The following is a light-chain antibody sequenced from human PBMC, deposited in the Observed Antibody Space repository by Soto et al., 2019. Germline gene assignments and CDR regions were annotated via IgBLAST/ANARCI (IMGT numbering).Light chain of an antibody. CDR2: DSN. V-gene: IGLV1-51*01. Sequence: QSALTQPPSVSAAPGQRVTISCSGGTSNIGNGYVSWYQQLPGTAPKLLIYDSNKRPSGIPDRFSGSKSGTSATLGITGLQTGDEADYYCGTWDSSLSVVVFGGGTTLTVL. J-gene: IGLJ2*01. CDR3: GTWDSSLSVVV. CDR1: TSNIGNGY.